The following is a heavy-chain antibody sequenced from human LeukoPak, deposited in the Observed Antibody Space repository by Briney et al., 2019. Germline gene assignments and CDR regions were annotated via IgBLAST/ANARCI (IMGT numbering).Heavy chain of an antibody. CDR1: GGSITSGIYY. CDR3: ARTDSSGYYANY. D-gene: IGHD3-22*01. CDR2: IYYSGST. V-gene: IGHV4-31*03. Sequence: SETLSLTCSVSGGSITSGIYYWSWIRQLPGRGLEWIGYIYYSGSTYYNPSLKSRLTLSLDTSKNQFSLKLSSVTAADTAMYFCARTDSSGYYANYWGQGTLVTVSS. J-gene: IGHJ4*02.